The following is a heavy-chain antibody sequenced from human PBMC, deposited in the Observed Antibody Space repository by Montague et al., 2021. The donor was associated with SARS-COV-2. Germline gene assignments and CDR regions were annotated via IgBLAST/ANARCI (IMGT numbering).Heavy chain of an antibody. CDR1: GASVRTYH. CDR3: ARDGADYSFAYYHEMDV. V-gene: IGHV4-4*07. J-gene: IGHJ6*02. D-gene: IGHD5-12*01. Sequence: TLSLTCTVSGASVRTYHWSWIRQSAGQKLEWMGRLYTSGSTYYNPSFKSRVTMSLDTSKNLFSLNLSSMTAADTAVYYCARDGADYSFAYYHEMDVWGQGIAVTVSS. CDR2: LYTSGST.